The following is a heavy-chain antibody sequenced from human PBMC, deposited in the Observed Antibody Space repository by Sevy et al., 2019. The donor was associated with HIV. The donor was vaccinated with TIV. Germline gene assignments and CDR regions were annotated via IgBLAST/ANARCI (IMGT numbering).Heavy chain of an antibody. D-gene: IGHD2-8*01. CDR1: GFTFSKYS. CDR2: LSFGCGEI. Sequence: GGSLRLSCAASGFTFSKYSMSWVRQPPGKGLEWVSTLSFGCGEINYTDSVKGRFTISRKNSKISVYLQMNNLRPEDTAVYYCAREGCTKPHDYWGQGTLVTVSS. V-gene: IGHV3-23*01. CDR3: AREGCTKPHDY. J-gene: IGHJ4*02.